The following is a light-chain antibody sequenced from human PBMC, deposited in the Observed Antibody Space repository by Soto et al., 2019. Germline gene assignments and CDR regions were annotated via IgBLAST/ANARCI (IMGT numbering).Light chain of an antibody. Sequence: DIQMTQSPSSLSASVGDRVTITCRASQSISSYLNWYQQKPGKAPKLLIYAASSLQSGVPSRFSGSGSGTDFTLTISSLQPEDFATYYCQQSYSWAITFGQGTRLEIK. J-gene: IGKJ5*01. CDR3: QQSYSWAIT. V-gene: IGKV1-39*01. CDR1: QSISSY. CDR2: AAS.